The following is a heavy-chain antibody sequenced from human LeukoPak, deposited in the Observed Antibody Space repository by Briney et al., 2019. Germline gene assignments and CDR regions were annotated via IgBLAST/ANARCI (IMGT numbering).Heavy chain of an antibody. CDR1: GGSISSGGYY. J-gene: IGHJ6*03. Sequence: SETLSLTCTVSGGSISSGGYYWSWTRQHPGKGLEWIGYIYYSGSTYYNPSLKSRVTISVDTSKNQFSLKLSSVTAADTAVYYCAQSLASRTYYYYYYMDVWGKGTTVTVSS. CDR3: AQSLASRTYYYYYYMDV. CDR2: IYYSGST. V-gene: IGHV4-31*03. D-gene: IGHD2-15*01.